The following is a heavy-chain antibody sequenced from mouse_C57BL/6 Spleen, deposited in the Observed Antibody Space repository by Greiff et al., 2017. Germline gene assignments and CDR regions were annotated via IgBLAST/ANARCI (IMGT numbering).Heavy chain of an antibody. D-gene: IGHD2-12*01. CDR3: AKRYTVSNDGLYAMDY. J-gene: IGHJ4*01. CDR2: ICGDGST. CDR1: GFSLTSYG. V-gene: IGHV2-3*01. Sequence: VQVVESGPGLVAPSPSLSITCTVSGFSLTSYGVSWVRQPPGKGLEWLGVICGDGSTNYHSAMINRLCISKDKSKTQIFLKLNSLQTDDTASDYCAKRYTVSNDGLYAMDYWGQGTSLTVSS.